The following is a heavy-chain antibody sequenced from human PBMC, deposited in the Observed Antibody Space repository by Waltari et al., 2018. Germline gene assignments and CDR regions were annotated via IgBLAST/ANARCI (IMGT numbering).Heavy chain of an antibody. Sequence: EVQLVESGGGLVQPGGSLRLSCEASGLALCDYWVSWVRQAPGKGLEWVAKIKQDGSETFYVESVKGRFTISRDNAKNLLYLQMNSLRVEDTAVYFCAMTGRLGTGLPWDWGQGTLVTVSS. CDR3: AMTGRLGTGLPWD. D-gene: IGHD3-9*01. J-gene: IGHJ4*02. CDR1: GLALCDYW. V-gene: IGHV3-7*01. CDR2: IKQDGSET.